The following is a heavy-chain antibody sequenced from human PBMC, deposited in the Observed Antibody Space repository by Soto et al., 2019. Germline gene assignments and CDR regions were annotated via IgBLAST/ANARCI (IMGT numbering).Heavy chain of an antibody. V-gene: IGHV1-8*01. CDR1: GYTFTSFD. CDR3: ARDIAVDYQTYYYYGMDV. Sequence: GASVKVSCKASGYTFTSFDINWVRQATGQGLEWMGWMNPNSGNTGYTQKFQGRVTMTRNTSISTAYMELSSLRSEDTAVYYCARDIAVDYQTYYYYGMDVWGQGTTVTVSS. CDR2: MNPNSGNT. D-gene: IGHD6-19*01. J-gene: IGHJ6*02.